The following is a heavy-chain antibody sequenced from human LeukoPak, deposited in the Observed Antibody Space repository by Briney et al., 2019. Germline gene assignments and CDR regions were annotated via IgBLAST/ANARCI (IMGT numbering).Heavy chain of an antibody. V-gene: IGHV3-23*01. Sequence: PGGSLRLSCAASGFTFSSYAMSWVRQAPGKGLEWVSAISGSGGSTYYADSVKGRFTISRDNSKNTLYLQMNSLRAEDTAVYYCVGNYGSGSYYKRILYYYYGMDVWGQGTTVTVSS. CDR2: ISGSGGST. J-gene: IGHJ6*02. D-gene: IGHD3-10*01. CDR1: GFTFSSYA. CDR3: VGNYGSGSYYKRILYYYYGMDV.